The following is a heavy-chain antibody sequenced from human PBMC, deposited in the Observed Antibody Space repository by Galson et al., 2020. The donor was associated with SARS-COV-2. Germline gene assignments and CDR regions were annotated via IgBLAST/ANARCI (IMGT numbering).Heavy chain of an antibody. CDR1: GFSLTTFGLG. CDR3: ARSPLSGFYYFDK. CDR2: IYWNDDK. D-gene: IGHD6-25*01. V-gene: IGHV2-5*01. Sequence: SGPTLVKPTHALTLTCTFSGFSLTTFGLGVAWVRQPPGKALEWLALIYWNDDKFYSPSLRSRLTITKDTSKNQVVLTMTNMDPVDAGTYFCARSPLSGFYYFDKWGQGTLVTVSS. J-gene: IGHJ4*02.